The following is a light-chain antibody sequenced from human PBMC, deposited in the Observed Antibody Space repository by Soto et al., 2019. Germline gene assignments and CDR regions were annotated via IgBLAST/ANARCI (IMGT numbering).Light chain of an antibody. Sequence: EIVLTQSPVTLSLSPGERATLSCRASQSVSSYLAWYQQKAGQAPRLLIYDASNRATGIPARFSGSGSGTDFTLTISRLESEDFAVYYCQQYGSSPGTFGQGTKVDIK. V-gene: IGKV3-20*01. J-gene: IGKJ1*01. CDR2: DAS. CDR1: QSVSSY. CDR3: QQYGSSPGT.